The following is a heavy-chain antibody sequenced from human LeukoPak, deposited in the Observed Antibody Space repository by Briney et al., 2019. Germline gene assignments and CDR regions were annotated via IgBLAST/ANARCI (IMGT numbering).Heavy chain of an antibody. CDR1: GGSISSGGYY. V-gene: IGHV4-31*03. J-gene: IGHJ4*02. CDR2: IYYSGST. D-gene: IGHD3-9*01. Sequence: SQTPSLTCTVSGGSISSGGYYWSWTRQHPGKGLEWIGYIYYSGSTYYNPSLKSRVTISVDTSKNQFSLKLSSVTAADTAVYYCATTGYFDWLLSWGQGTLVTVSS. CDR3: ATTGYFDWLLS.